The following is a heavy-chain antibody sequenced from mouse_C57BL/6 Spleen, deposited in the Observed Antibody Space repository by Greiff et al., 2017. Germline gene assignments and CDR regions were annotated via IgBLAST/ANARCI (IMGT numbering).Heavy chain of an antibody. V-gene: IGHV1-80*01. D-gene: IGHD2-3*01. CDR3: ARDGYPLSMDY. CDR2: IYPGDGDT. J-gene: IGHJ4*01. CDR1: GYAFSSYW. Sequence: QVQLQQSGAELVKPGASVKISCKASGYAFSSYWMNWVKQRPGKGLEWIGQIYPGDGDTNYNGKFKGKATLTADKSSSTAYMQLSSLTSEDSAVYFCARDGYPLSMDYWGQGTSVTVSS.